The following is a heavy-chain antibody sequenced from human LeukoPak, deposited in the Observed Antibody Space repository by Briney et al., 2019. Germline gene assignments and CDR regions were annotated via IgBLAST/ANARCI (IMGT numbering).Heavy chain of an antibody. V-gene: IGHV3-33*01. CDR2: IWYDGSNK. CDR1: GFTFSSCG. CDR3: ARDRGDYGDSFDAFDI. J-gene: IGHJ3*02. Sequence: SGGSLRLSCAASGFTFSSCGMHWGRQAPGKGLEWLAVIWYDGSNKSYAASVRARFTISRDNSKNTLYLQMNSLRAEDTAVYYCARDRGDYGDSFDAFDIWGQGTMVTVSS. D-gene: IGHD4-17*01.